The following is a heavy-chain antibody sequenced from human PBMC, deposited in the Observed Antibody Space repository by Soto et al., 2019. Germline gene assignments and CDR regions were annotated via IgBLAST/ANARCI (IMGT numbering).Heavy chain of an antibody. J-gene: IGHJ3*02. CDR1: GGSISSSRCH. Sequence: SETLSLTCTVSGGSISSSRCHWGWIRQPPGKGLEWIASIKYSGTTFYNPSLKSRVTLSVDTSKNQFALKLSSVTAAETAVYYCARDGIAGSCYDGFDRWGQGTMVTVS. V-gene: IGHV4-39*02. CDR3: ARDGIAGSCYDGFDR. CDR2: IKYSGTT. D-gene: IGHD1-26*01.